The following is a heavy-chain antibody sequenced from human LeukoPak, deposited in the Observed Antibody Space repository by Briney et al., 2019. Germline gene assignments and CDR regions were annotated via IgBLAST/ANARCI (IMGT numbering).Heavy chain of an antibody. V-gene: IGHV3-30*02. D-gene: IGHD6-13*01. Sequence: GGSLRLSCAASGFTFSSYGMHWVRQAPGKGLEWVAFIQYDGNNKHYADSVKGRFTISRDNSKNTLYLQMNSLRAEDTVVYYCGKESSVAGDYWGQGALVTVSS. J-gene: IGHJ4*02. CDR3: GKESSVAGDY. CDR2: IQYDGNNK. CDR1: GFTFSSYG.